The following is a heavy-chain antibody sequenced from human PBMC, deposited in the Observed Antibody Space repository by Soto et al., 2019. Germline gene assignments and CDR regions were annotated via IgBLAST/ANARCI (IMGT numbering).Heavy chain of an antibody. V-gene: IGHV1-69*01. CDR2: IIPIFGTA. CDR1: GGTFSSYA. Sequence: VQLVQSGAEVKKPGSSVKVSCKASGGTFSSYAISWVRQAPGQGLEWVGGIIPIFGTANYAQKFQGRVTITADESTSTAYMELSSLRSEDTAVYYCARGYCSGGSCYLSQNYYYGMDVWGQGTTVTVSS. J-gene: IGHJ6*02. D-gene: IGHD2-15*01. CDR3: ARGYCSGGSCYLSQNYYYGMDV.